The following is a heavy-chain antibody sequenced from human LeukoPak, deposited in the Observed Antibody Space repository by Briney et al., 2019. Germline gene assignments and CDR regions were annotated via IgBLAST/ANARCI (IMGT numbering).Heavy chain of an antibody. CDR2: INPADSDT. D-gene: IGHD2-2*01. CDR1: GYNFPRYW. Sequence: GESLKISCEGSGYNFPRYWIGWVRQMPGKGLEWMGIINPADSDTRYSPSFQGQVTISADKSITTAYLQWSSLRASDTAMYYYAATASGTTSWPHWGQGTLVTVSS. V-gene: IGHV5-51*01. CDR3: AATASGTTSWPH. J-gene: IGHJ1*01.